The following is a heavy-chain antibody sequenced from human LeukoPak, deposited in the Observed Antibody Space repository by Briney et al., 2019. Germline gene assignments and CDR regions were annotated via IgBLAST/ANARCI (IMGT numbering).Heavy chain of an antibody. D-gene: IGHD3-22*01. J-gene: IGHJ3*02. CDR2: INHSGST. CDR3: ARPSYYYDSSGYPAHDAFDI. V-gene: IGHV4-34*01. Sequence: SETLSLTCAVYGGSFSGYYWSWIRQPPGKGLEWIGEINHSGSTNYNPSLRSRVTISVDTSKNQFSLKLSSVTAADTAVYYCARPSYYYDSSGYPAHDAFDIWGQGTMVTVSS. CDR1: GGSFSGYY.